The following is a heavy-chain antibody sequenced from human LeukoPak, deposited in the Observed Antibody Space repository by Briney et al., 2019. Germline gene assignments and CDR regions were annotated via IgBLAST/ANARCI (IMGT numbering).Heavy chain of an antibody. V-gene: IGHV4-30-4*08. CDR3: AREKDIVVVPAALLGGPRVDY. D-gene: IGHD2-2*01. Sequence: PSQTLSLTCTVSGGSISSGDYYWSWIRQPPGKGLAWIGYIYYSGSTYYNPSLKSGVTIAVDTSKNQFSLKLSSVTAADTAVYYCAREKDIVVVPAALLGGPRVDYWGQGTLVTVSS. CDR1: GGSISSGDYY. CDR2: IYYSGST. J-gene: IGHJ4*02.